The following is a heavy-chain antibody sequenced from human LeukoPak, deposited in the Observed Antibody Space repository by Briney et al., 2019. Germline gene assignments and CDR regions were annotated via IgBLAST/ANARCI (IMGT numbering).Heavy chain of an antibody. CDR2: ISYDGSNK. CDR1: GFTFSSYA. Sequence: PGRSLRLSCAASGFTFSSYAMHWVRQAPGKGLEWVAVISYDGSNKYYADSVKGRFTISRDNSKNTLYLQMNSLRAEDTAVYYCARAGHIAVAPSDYWGQGTLVTVSS. J-gene: IGHJ4*02. CDR3: ARAGHIAVAPSDY. V-gene: IGHV3-30*04. D-gene: IGHD6-19*01.